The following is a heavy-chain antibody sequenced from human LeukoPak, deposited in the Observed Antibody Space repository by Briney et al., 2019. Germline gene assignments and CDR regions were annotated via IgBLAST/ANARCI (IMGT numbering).Heavy chain of an antibody. CDR2: IGPIGVYT. V-gene: IGHV3-64*01. J-gene: IGHJ4*02. Sequence: GGSLRLSCAASGFTSSGYAMHWVRQAPGKGLEFVSVIGPIGVYTYYANSVKGRFTISRDNSKSAVSLQMGSLRDEDMAVYYCARSPPGRTNWNYYDYWGRGTLVTVSS. CDR3: ARSPPGRTNWNYYDY. CDR1: GFTSSGYA. D-gene: IGHD1-1*01.